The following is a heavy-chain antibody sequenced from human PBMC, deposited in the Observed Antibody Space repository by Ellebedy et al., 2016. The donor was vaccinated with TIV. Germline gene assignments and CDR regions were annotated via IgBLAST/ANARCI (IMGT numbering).Heavy chain of an antibody. CDR1: GGSISSYY. Sequence: SETLSLTCTVSGGSISSYYWSWIRQPPGKGLEWIGYIYYSGSTNYNPSLKSRVTISVDTSKNQFSLKLSSVTAADTAVYYCARYYYDSSPRGVWFDPWGQGTLVTVSS. V-gene: IGHV4-59*01. CDR3: ARYYYDSSPRGVWFDP. J-gene: IGHJ5*02. CDR2: IYYSGST. D-gene: IGHD3-22*01.